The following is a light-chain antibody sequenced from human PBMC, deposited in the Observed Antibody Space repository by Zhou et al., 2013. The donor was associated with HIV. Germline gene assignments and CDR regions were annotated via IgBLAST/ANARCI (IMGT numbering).Light chain of an antibody. Sequence: AIRMTQSPSSLSASTGDRVTITCRASQGISSYLAWYQQKPGKAPKLLIYAASTLQSGVPSRFSGSGSGTDFTLTISSLQPDDFATYYCHQFNTYPFTFGPGT. J-gene: IGKJ3*01. V-gene: IGKV1-8*01. CDR2: AAS. CDR1: QGISSY. CDR3: HQFNTYPFT.